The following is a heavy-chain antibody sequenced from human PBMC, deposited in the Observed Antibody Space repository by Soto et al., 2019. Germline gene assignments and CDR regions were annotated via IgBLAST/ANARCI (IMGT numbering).Heavy chain of an antibody. V-gene: IGHV3-30*18. J-gene: IGHJ4*02. CDR2: ISYDGSSK. D-gene: IGHD1-1*01. CDR3: AKDPSGGWNVDYFDS. Sequence: QVQLAESGGGVVQPGRSLRLSCVASGFLFNSYGMYWVRQAPGKGLEWVAIISYDGSSKFYGDSVSGRFIISRDNSKNTLFLQMSSLRVDDTAMYYCAKDPSGGWNVDYFDSWGQGTLVTVSS. CDR1: GFLFNSYG.